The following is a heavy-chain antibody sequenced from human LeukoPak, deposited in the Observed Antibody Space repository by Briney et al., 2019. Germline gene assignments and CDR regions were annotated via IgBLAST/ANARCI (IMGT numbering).Heavy chain of an antibody. CDR3: ARVPYCGGDCYQNYYYYYMDV. V-gene: IGHV1-18*01. Sequence: GASVKVSCKASGYTFTSYAISWVRQAPGQGLEWRGWSSAFNGNTIYAQKLQGRVTMTTDTSTSTAYMELRSLRSDDTAVYYCARVPYCGGDCYQNYYYYYMDVWGKGTTVTVSS. J-gene: IGHJ6*03. CDR2: SSAFNGNT. D-gene: IGHD2-21*02. CDR1: GYTFTSYA.